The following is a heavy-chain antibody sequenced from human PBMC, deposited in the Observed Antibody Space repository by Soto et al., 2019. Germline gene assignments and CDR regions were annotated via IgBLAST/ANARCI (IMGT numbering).Heavy chain of an antibody. Sequence: EVQLVESGGGLVQPGRSLRLSCAASGFTVDDYAMHWVRQAPGKGLEWVSGISWNSETIDYADSVKGRFTISRDNAKNSLLPQMNSLRPDDTALYYCAKDMKWGGMTTIHYFDSWGQGTLVTVSS. CDR3: AKDMKWGGMTTIHYFDS. V-gene: IGHV3-9*01. CDR1: GFTVDDYA. J-gene: IGHJ4*02. CDR2: ISWNSETI. D-gene: IGHD4-17*01.